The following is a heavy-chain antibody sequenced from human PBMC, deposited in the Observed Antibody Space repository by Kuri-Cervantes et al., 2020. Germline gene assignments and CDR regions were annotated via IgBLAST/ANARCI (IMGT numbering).Heavy chain of an antibody. Sequence: GESLKISCAASGFTVSSNYMSWVRQAPGKGLEWVSVIYSGGSTYYADSVKGRFTISRDNSKNTLYLQMNSLRAEDTAVYYCARRLGGSGLFDPWGQGTLVTVSS. CDR1: GFTVSSNY. D-gene: IGHD2-15*01. CDR3: ARRLGGSGLFDP. V-gene: IGHV3-66*01. CDR2: IYSGGST. J-gene: IGHJ5*02.